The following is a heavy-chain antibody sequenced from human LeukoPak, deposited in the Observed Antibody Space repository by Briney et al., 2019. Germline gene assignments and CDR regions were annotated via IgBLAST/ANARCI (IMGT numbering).Heavy chain of an antibody. CDR3: ARLIHYDSSGYYYGDY. D-gene: IGHD3-22*01. CDR2: ISYDGSNK. V-gene: IGHV3-30*03. CDR1: GFTFSSYG. Sequence: GRSLRLSCAASGFTFSSYGMHWVRQAPGKGLEWVAVISYDGSNKYYADSVKGRFTISRDNSKNTLYLQMNSLRAEDTAVYYCARLIHYDSSGYYYGDYWGQGTLVTVSS. J-gene: IGHJ4*02.